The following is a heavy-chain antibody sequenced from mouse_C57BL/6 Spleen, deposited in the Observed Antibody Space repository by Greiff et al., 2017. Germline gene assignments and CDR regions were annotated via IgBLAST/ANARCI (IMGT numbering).Heavy chain of an antibody. D-gene: IGHD2-10*02. Sequence: VQLQQSGAELVKPGASVKLSCKASGYTFTSYWMHWVKQRPGQGLEWIGMIHPNSGSTNYNEKFKSKATLTVDKSSSTAYMQLSSLTSEDSAVYYCARSGYGYYFDYWGQGTTLTVSS. CDR3: ARSGYGYYFDY. V-gene: IGHV1-64*01. CDR2: IHPNSGST. J-gene: IGHJ2*01. CDR1: GYTFTSYW.